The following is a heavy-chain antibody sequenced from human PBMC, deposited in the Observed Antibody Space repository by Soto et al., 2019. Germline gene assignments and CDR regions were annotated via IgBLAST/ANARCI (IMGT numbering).Heavy chain of an antibody. Sequence: QVQLVESGGGVVQPGRSLRLSCAASGFTFSSYGMHWVRQAPGKGLEWVAVIWYDGSNTYYADSVKGRFTISRDNSKNSLELQVNSLGAEDTAVYYCAIQTSNTKWIGGSCSWFEPWGQGTPVTGSS. J-gene: IGHJ5*02. CDR1: GFTFSSYG. V-gene: IGHV3-33*01. D-gene: IGHD2-15*01. CDR2: IWYDGSNT. CDR3: AIQTSNTKWIGGSCSWFEP.